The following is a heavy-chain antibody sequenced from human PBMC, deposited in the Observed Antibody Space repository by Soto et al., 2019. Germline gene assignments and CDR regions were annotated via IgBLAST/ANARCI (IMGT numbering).Heavy chain of an antibody. V-gene: IGHV1-46*03. CDR2: INPSGGRK. J-gene: IGHJ1*01. Sequence: ALVKVSCKASGYTFTSYGISWVRQAPGQGLEWMGIINPSGGRKSYAQNFQRRVTMTRDISTSTVYLELRSLRSEDTAVYYCARPSGDYPAEYFKHWGQGTRVTVSS. CDR3: ARPSGDYPAEYFKH. CDR1: GYTFTSYG. D-gene: IGHD4-17*01.